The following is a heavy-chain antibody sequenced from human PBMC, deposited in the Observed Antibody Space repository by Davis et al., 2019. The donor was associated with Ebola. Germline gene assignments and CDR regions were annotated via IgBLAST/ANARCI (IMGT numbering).Heavy chain of an antibody. V-gene: IGHV3-23*01. CDR3: ARDGGMMRTTYYYYYGMDV. J-gene: IGHJ6*02. CDR2: ISGSGGST. D-gene: IGHD1-1*01. Sequence: GESLKISCAASGFTFSSYAMSWVRQAPGKGLEWVSAISGSGGSTYYVDSVKGRFTISRDNSKNTLYLQMNSLRAEDTAVYYCARDGGMMRTTYYYYYGMDVWGQGTTVTVSS. CDR1: GFTFSSYA.